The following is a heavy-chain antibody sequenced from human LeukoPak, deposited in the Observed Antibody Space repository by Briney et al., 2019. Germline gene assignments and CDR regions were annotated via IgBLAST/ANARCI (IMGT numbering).Heavy chain of an antibody. Sequence: ASVKVSCKASGYTFTSYYMHWVRQAPGQGLEWMGWINPNSDDTKYAQKSQGRVTMTRDTSISTVYMELRGLTSDDTAVYYCAGEGSTSWPDYWGQGTLVTVSS. CDR2: INPNSDDT. D-gene: IGHD2-2*01. V-gene: IGHV1-2*02. CDR3: AGEGSTSWPDY. CDR1: GYTFTSYY. J-gene: IGHJ4*02.